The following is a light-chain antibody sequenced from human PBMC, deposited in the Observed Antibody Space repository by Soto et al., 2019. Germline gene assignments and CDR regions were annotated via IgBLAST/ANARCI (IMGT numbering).Light chain of an antibody. CDR2: GAS. CDR1: QSVFNNY. J-gene: IGKJ2*01. CDR3: QRYGSSPPHT. Sequence: EIVLTQSPGTLSLSPWEGATLSCRAIQSVFNNYLAWYQQKPGQAPRLLISGASSRATGIPERFSGSGSGTDFTLTISRLESEDFAVYYCQRYGSSPPHTFGQGTKVDIK. V-gene: IGKV3-20*01.